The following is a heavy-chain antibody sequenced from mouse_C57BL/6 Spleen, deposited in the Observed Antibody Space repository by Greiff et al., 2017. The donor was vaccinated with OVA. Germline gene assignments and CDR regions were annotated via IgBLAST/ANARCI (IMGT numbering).Heavy chain of an antibody. D-gene: IGHD1-1*01. V-gene: IGHV5-9*01. J-gene: IGHJ4*01. CDR3: ARRFTTVDYAMDY. Sequence: EVQRVESGGGLVKPGGSLKLSCAASGFTFSSYTMSWVRQTPEKRLEWVATISGGGGNTYYPASVKGRFTISIDNATNTLYLQMGSLRSEDTALYYCARRFTTVDYAMDYWGQGTSVTVSS. CDR1: GFTFSSYT. CDR2: ISGGGGNT.